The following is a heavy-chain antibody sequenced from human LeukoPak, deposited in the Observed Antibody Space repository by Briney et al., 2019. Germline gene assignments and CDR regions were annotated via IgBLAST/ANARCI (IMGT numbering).Heavy chain of an antibody. V-gene: IGHV4-34*01. D-gene: IGHD5-24*01. Sequence: SETLSLTSAVYGGFFSGYYWTWIRQTPGKGLEWIGEINHSGNTNYNPSLKSRVTISVDTSKNQFSLRLSSVTAADTAVYYCARARPPRIEMATSPYYFDYWGQGTLVTVSS. CDR1: GGFFSGYY. J-gene: IGHJ4*02. CDR2: INHSGNT. CDR3: ARARPPRIEMATSPYYFDY.